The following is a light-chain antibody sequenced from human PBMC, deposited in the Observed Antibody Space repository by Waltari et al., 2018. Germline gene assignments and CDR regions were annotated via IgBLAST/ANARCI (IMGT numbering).Light chain of an antibody. CDR1: SSDVGNYKR. J-gene: IGLJ2*01. Sequence: QSALTQPASVSGSPGQSIPISCPGTSSDVGNYKRVSWYQQHPGKAPKLMIYAVSKRPSGVSDRFSGSKSGDMASLTISGLQPEDEAEYFCSSYAGSSKGVFGGGTKVTVL. CDR2: AVS. CDR3: SSYAGSSKGV. V-gene: IGLV2-23*02.